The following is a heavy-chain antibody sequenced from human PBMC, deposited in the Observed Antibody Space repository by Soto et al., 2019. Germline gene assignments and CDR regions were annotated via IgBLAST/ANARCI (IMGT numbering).Heavy chain of an antibody. V-gene: IGHV1-3*01. Sequence: ASVKVSCKASGYTFTSYGIHWVRQAPGQRLEWIGWINAANGDTKYSPKFQGRVTITRDTSASTAYMELSSLRSEDTAVYYCVRRHVSATGIDWFDPWGQGTLVTVSS. CDR3: VRRHVSATGIDWFDP. CDR2: INAANGDT. J-gene: IGHJ5*02. CDR1: GYTFTSYG. D-gene: IGHD6-13*01.